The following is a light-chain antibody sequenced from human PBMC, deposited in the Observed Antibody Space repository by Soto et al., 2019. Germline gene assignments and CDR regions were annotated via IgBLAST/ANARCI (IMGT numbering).Light chain of an antibody. CDR1: QAIRND. CDR3: LQHNLFPRT. V-gene: IGKV1-17*01. CDR2: GSS. J-gene: IGKJ1*01. Sequence: EIPMTQSPSSLAASVGDRVTITCRASQAIRNDLAWYQQKPGRAPKRLIYGSSSLQSGVPSRFSGSGSGTEFTLTISSLQPEEFGTYYCLQHNLFPRTFGQGTKVDIK.